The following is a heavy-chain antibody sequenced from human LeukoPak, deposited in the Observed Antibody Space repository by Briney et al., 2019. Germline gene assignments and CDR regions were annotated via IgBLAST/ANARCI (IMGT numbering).Heavy chain of an antibody. CDR2: IYYSGST. CDR1: SVSITSGGYY. Sequence: PSQTLSLTCTVSSVSITSGGYYWNWIRQHPGKGLEWIGYIYYSGSTFYNPSLKSRVTMSVDTSKNQFSLKLSSVTAADTAVYYCARAPKGMTTVRYYYYYYMDVWGKGTTVTVSS. D-gene: IGHD4-11*01. CDR3: ARAPKGMTTVRYYYYYYMDV. J-gene: IGHJ6*03. V-gene: IGHV4-31*03.